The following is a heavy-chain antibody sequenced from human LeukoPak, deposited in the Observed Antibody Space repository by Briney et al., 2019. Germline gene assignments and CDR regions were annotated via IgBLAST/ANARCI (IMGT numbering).Heavy chain of an antibody. CDR3: TTDLTPLRYNSGWYGAFDI. CDR2: IKSKTDGGTP. J-gene: IGHJ3*02. Sequence: TTGGSLRLSCAASGFTFYNAWMTWVRQAPGKGLEWVGHIKSKTDGGTPDHAAPVKGRFTISRDDSKNTLYLQMNSLKTEDTAVYYCTTDLTPLRYNSGWYGAFDIWGQGTMVTVSS. V-gene: IGHV3-15*01. D-gene: IGHD6-19*01. CDR1: GFTFYNAW.